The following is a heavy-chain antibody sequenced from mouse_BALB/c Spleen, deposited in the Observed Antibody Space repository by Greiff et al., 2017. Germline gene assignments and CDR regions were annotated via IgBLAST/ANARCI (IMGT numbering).Heavy chain of an antibody. CDR1: GYNITDYY. D-gene: IGHD1-1*01. CDR2: IDPENGDT. Sequence: VQLQQPGAELVRSGASVKLSCTASGYNITDYYMHWVKQRPEQGLEWIGWIDPENGDTDFAPKFKGKATMTADTSSNTAYLQLSSLTSEDTAVYYCNAHYYGSPVYFDDWGQGTTLTVSS. J-gene: IGHJ2*01. CDR3: NAHYYGSPVYFDD. V-gene: IGHV14-4*02.